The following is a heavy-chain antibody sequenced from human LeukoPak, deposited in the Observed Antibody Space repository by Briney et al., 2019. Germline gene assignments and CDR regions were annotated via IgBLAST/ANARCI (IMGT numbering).Heavy chain of an antibody. D-gene: IGHD3/OR15-3a*01. CDR3: ARVRTIWAGFPLDF. CDR1: GFTFSNYG. Sequence: GGSLRLSCAASGFTFSNYGMHWFGQAPGKGLEWVAVIWYDGTNKYYADSVKGRFTISRDNSKNMLYLQMDSLTAEDTAVDYCARVRTIWAGFPLDFWGQGNLVTVSS. CDR2: IWYDGTNK. J-gene: IGHJ4*02. V-gene: IGHV3-33*01.